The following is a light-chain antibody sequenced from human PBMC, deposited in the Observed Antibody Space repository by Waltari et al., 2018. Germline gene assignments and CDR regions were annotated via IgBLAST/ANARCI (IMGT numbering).Light chain of an antibody. CDR1: QRIGVY. J-gene: IGKJ2*01. V-gene: IGKV1-39*01. Sequence: DIQLTQSPSPLSASVGDRVTITCRASQRIGVYLNWYRHKPGQAPTLLIFGASNLQGGVPSRFTGGGSGTEFTLTIMSLQPEDFATYYCQQSHGTPYTFGQGTKVE. CDR2: GAS. CDR3: QQSHGTPYT.